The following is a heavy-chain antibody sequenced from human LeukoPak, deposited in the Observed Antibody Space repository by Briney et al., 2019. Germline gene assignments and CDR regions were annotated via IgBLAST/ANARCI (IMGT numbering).Heavy chain of an antibody. V-gene: IGHV4-4*09. CDR1: GGSISSYY. Sequence: SSETLSLTCTVSGGSISSYYWSWIRQPPGKGLEWIGYIYTSGSTNYNPSLKSRVTISVDTSKNQFSLKLSSVTAADTAVYYCARKPYYYDSSGYFRGTGQNWCDPWGQGTLVTVSS. CDR3: ARKPYYYDSSGYFRGTGQNWCDP. D-gene: IGHD3-22*01. J-gene: IGHJ5*02. CDR2: IYTSGST.